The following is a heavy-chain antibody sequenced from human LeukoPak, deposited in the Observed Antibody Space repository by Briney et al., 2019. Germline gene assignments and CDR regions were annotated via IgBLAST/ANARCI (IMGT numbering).Heavy chain of an antibody. J-gene: IGHJ4*02. CDR1: GFTISDYY. D-gene: IGHD6-19*01. CDR2: ISSSSSYT. Sequence: GGSLRLSCAASGFTISDYYMSWIRQAPGKGLEWVSYISSSSSYTNYADSVKGRFTISRDNAKNSLYLQMNSLRAEDTAVYYCARGSSGWYDYWGQGTLVTVSS. CDR3: ARGSSGWYDY. V-gene: IGHV3-11*06.